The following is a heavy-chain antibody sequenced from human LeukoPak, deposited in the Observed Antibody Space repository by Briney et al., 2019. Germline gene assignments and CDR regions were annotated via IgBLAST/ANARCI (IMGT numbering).Heavy chain of an antibody. CDR3: ARVHLGATHYFGF. CDR1: GYTFTSYD. J-gene: IGHJ4*02. Sequence: GASVKVSCKASGYTFTSYDISWVRQAPGQGLEWMGWISAYNGNTNYAQKLQGRVTMTTDTSTSTAYMELRSLTSDDTAVYYCARVHLGATHYFGFWGQGTLVTVSS. V-gene: IGHV1-18*01. D-gene: IGHD1-26*01. CDR2: ISAYNGNT.